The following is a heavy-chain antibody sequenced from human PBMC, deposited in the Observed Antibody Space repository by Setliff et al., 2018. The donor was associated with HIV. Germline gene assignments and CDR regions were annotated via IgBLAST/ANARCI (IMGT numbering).Heavy chain of an antibody. CDR3: ARGFEVESSGWFDP. CDR2: IIPIFKSA. J-gene: IGHJ5*02. CDR1: GDTFNNYG. Sequence: SVKVSCKVSGDTFNNYGLNWVRQAPGQGLEWMGGIIPIFKSANYAQKFQDRVTITTDESTSTAYMELSSLKSEDTAVYYCARGFEVESSGWFDPWGQGTLVTVSS. D-gene: IGHD3-9*01. V-gene: IGHV1-69*05.